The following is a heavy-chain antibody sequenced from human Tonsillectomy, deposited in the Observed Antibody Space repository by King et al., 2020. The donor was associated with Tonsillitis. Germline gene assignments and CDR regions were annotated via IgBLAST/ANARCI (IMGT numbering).Heavy chain of an antibody. J-gene: IGHJ6*03. V-gene: IGHV3-48*01. CDR1: GFTFGNYN. CDR2: ISDSSSTI. D-gene: IGHD3-3*01. CDR3: ARLLYDLWSGSAPYYYMDV. Sequence: EVQLVESGGGLVQPGGSLRLSCAASGFTFGNYNMNWVRQAPGKGLEWVSHISDSSSTIYYADSVKGRITISRDNAKNSLYLQMNSLRADDTAVYYCARLLYDLWSGSAPYYYMDV.